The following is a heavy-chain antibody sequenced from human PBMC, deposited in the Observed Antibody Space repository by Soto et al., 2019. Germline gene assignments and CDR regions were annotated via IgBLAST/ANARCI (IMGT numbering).Heavy chain of an antibody. J-gene: IGHJ4*02. CDR1: GFTFSSYA. V-gene: IGHV3-64D*06. Sequence: HPGGSLRLSCSASGFTFSSYAMHWVRQAPGKGLEYVSAISSNGGSTYYADSVKGRFTISRDNSKNTLYLQMSSLRAEDTAVYYCVSRYPLIAVAGYFGYWGQGTLVTVSS. D-gene: IGHD6-19*01. CDR2: ISSNGGST. CDR3: VSRYPLIAVAGYFGY.